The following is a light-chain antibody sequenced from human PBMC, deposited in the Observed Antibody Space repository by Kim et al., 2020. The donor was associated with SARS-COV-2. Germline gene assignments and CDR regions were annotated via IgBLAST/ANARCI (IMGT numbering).Light chain of an antibody. CDR2: DVS. J-gene: IGLJ1*01. V-gene: IGLV2-11*02. CDR1: SSDVGGYNY. CDR3: CSYAGSYSYV. Sequence: GQSVTIPRTETSSDVGGYNYVSWHQQPPGKAPKLMIYDVSKRPSGVPDRFSGSKSGNTASLTISGLQAEDEADYYCCSYAGSYSYVLGTGTKVTV.